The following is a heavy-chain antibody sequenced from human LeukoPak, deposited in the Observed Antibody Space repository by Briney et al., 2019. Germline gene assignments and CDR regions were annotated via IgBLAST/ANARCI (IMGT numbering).Heavy chain of an antibody. CDR1: GFTFSDYY. D-gene: IGHD3-22*01. CDR2: ISSSSSYT. V-gene: IGHV3-11*06. CDR3: ARTPYYYDSSGYPEYYFDY. Sequence: GRSLRLSCAASGFTFSDYYMSWIRQASRKALEWVSYISSSSSYTNYADAVKGRFTISRDNAKNSLYLQMNSLRAEDTAVYYCARTPYYYDSSGYPEYYFDYWGQGTLVTVSS. J-gene: IGHJ4*02.